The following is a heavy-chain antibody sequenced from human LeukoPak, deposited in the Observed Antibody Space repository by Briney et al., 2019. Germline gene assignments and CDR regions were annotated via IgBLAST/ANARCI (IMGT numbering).Heavy chain of an antibody. CDR3: AKGKYSSSWYVLDY. J-gene: IGHJ4*02. CDR2: ISYDGSNK. D-gene: IGHD6-13*01. CDR1: GFTFSSYG. V-gene: IGHV3-30*18. Sequence: GGSLRLSCAASGFTFSSYGMHWVRQAPGKGLEWVAVISYDGSNKYYADSVKGRFTISSDNSKNTLYLQMNSLRAEDTAAYYCAKGKYSSSWYVLDYWGQGTLVTVSS.